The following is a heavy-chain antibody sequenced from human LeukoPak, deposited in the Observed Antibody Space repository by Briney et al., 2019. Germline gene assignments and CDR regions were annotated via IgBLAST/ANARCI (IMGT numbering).Heavy chain of an antibody. CDR3: ARDFDTSGYSFDY. CDR1: GFTFSSYS. V-gene: IGHV3-48*02. J-gene: IGHJ4*02. CDR2: ISGSSGVI. D-gene: IGHD3-22*01. Sequence: QPGGSLRLSCAASGFTFSSYSMNWVRQAPGKGLEWVSYISGSSGVIYYADSVKGRFTISRDNSKNSLYLQMNSLRDEDTAVYYCARDFDTSGYSFDYWGQGTLVTVSS.